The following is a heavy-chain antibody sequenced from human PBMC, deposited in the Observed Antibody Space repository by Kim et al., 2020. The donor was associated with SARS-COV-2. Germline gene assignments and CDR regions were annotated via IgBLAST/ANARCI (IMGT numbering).Heavy chain of an antibody. V-gene: IGHV3-9*01. CDR3: AKDSRSSGWDYYYYYGMDV. CDR1: GFTFDDYA. CDR2: ISWNSGSI. Sequence: GGSLRLSCAASGFTFDDYAMHWVRQAPGKGLEWVSGISWNSGSIGYADSVKGRFTISRDNAKNSLYLQMNSLRAEDTALYYCAKDSRSSGWDYYYYYGMDVWGQGTTVTVSS. D-gene: IGHD6-19*01. J-gene: IGHJ6*02.